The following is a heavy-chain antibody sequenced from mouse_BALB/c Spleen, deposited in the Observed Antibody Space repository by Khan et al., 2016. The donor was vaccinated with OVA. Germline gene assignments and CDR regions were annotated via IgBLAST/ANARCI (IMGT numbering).Heavy chain of an antibody. Sequence: QIQLVRSGPELKKSGETVKSSCKASGYTLTNYGMNWVKQAPGKGLKWMGWINTYTGEPTYAEDFKGRIAFSLETSASTAYLQINNLKNEDTATYSCVISNGNYWFDYWGQGTLVTVSA. J-gene: IGHJ3*01. CDR1: GYTLTNYG. CDR2: INTYTGEP. CDR3: VISNGNYWFDY. D-gene: IGHD2-1*01. V-gene: IGHV9-3-1*01.